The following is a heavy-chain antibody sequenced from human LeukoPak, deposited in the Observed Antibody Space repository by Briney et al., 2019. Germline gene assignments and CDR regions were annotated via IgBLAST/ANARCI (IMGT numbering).Heavy chain of an antibody. J-gene: IGHJ6*02. CDR3: ARGGEQLVPLYYYGMDV. Sequence: GESLKISCKGSGYSFTSYWIGWVRQMPGKGLEWMGIIYPGDSDTRYSPSFQGQVTISADKSISTAYLQWSSLKASDTAMYYCARGGEQLVPLYYYGMDVWGQGTTVTVSS. CDR1: GYSFTSYW. D-gene: IGHD6-6*01. V-gene: IGHV5-51*01. CDR2: IYPGDSDT.